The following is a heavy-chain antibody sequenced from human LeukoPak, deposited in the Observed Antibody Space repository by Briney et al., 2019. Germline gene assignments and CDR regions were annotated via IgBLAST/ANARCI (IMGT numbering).Heavy chain of an antibody. CDR3: ARESGY. CDR2: IYTSGST. CDR1: GGSISSGSYY. Sequence: TLSLTCTVSGGSISSGSYYWSWIRQPAGKGLEWIGRIYTSGSTNYNPSLKSRVTISVDTSKNQFSLKLSSVTAADTAVYYCARESGYWGQGTLVTVSS. D-gene: IGHD3-3*01. V-gene: IGHV4-61*02. J-gene: IGHJ4*02.